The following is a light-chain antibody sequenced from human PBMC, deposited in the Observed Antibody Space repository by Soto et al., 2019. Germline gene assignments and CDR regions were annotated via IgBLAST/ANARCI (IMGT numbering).Light chain of an antibody. CDR1: QSVSSSY. CDR3: QQYGSSPTWT. CDR2: GAS. Sequence: EIVLTQSPGTLSLSPGERATLSCRASQSVSSSYLAWYQQQPGQAPRLLIYGASSRATGIPDRFSGSGSGTDFTLTISRLETEDFAVYYCQQYGSSPTWTFGQGTNVEIK. J-gene: IGKJ1*01. V-gene: IGKV3-20*01.